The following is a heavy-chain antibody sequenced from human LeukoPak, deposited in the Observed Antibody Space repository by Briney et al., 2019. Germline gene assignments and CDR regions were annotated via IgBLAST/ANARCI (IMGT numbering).Heavy chain of an antibody. CDR3: ARIGYCSGGSCYYYYMDV. CDR2: IKQDGSEK. J-gene: IGHJ6*03. V-gene: IGHV3-7*01. D-gene: IGHD2-15*01. Sequence: GGSLRLSCAASGFTFSSYWMSWVRQAPGKGLEWVANIKQDGSEKYYVDSVKGRFTISRDNAKNSLYLQMNSLRAEDTAVYYCARIGYCSGGSCYYYYMDVWGKGTTVTVSS. CDR1: GFTFSSYW.